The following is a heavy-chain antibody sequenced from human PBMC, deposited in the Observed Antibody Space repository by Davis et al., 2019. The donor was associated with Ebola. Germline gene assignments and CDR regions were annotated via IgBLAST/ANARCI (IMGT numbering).Heavy chain of an antibody. CDR3: AREGRALYYYYMDV. V-gene: IGHV4-34*01. CDR1: GESFIGYY. J-gene: IGHJ6*03. Sequence: PSETLSLTCAVYGESFIGYYWSWIRQPPGKGLEWIGEINHSGSTNYNPSLKSRVTISVDTSKNQFSLKLSSVTAADTAVYYCAREGRALYYYYMDVWGKGTTVTVSS. CDR2: INHSGST.